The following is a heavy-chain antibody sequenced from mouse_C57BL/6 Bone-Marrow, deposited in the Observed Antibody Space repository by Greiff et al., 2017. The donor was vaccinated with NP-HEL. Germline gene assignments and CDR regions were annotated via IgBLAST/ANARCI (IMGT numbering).Heavy chain of an antibody. J-gene: IGHJ4*01. V-gene: IGHV1-42*01. CDR1: GYSFTGYY. Sequence: VQLKQSGPELVKPGASVKISCKASGYSFTGYYMNWVKQSPEKSLEWIGEINPSTGGTTYNQKFKAKATLTVDKSSSTAYMQLKSLTSEDSAVYYCAREGRNYYAMDYWGQGTSVTVSS. CDR2: INPSTGGT. CDR3: AREGRNYYAMDY.